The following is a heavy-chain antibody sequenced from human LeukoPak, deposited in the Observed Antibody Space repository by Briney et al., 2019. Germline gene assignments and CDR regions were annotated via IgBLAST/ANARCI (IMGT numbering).Heavy chain of an antibody. V-gene: IGHV4-34*01. CDR3: ARSGIAAVHYYYYYGMDV. Sequence: SETLSLTCTVSGGSISSYYWSWIRQPPGKGLEWIGEINHSGSTNYNPSLKSRVTISVDTSKNQFSLKLSSVTAADTAVYYCARSGIAAVHYYYYYGMDVWGQGTTVTVSS. D-gene: IGHD6-13*01. CDR2: INHSGST. CDR1: GGSISSYY. J-gene: IGHJ6*02.